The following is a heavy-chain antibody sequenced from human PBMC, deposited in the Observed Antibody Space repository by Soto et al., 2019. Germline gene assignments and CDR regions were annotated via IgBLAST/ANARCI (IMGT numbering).Heavy chain of an antibody. D-gene: IGHD3-3*01. J-gene: IGHJ3*01. CDR1: GYTLTELS. Sequence: ASVKVSCKVSGYTLTELSMHWVRQAPGKGLEWMGGFDPEDGETIYAQKFQGRVTMTEDTSTDTAYMELSSLRSEDTAVYYCARGNEFWSCYHDAFGVWGQGTMVTVSS. CDR3: ARGNEFWSCYHDAFGV. V-gene: IGHV1-24*01. CDR2: FDPEDGET.